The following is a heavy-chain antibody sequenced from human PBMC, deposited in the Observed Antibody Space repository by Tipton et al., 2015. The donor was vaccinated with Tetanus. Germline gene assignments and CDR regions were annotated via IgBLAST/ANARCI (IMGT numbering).Heavy chain of an antibody. Sequence: TLSLTCTVSGDSISSGPYSWSWLRQHPGKGLELIGYIYYSGTTHYNPSLKSRVTISVDTSKNQFSLKLTSVTAADTAVCARDQGGGRVVRLNWFDPWGQGTLVTVSS. CDR3: ARDQGGGRVVRLNWFDP. CDR1: GDSISSGPYS. J-gene: IGHJ5*02. CDR2: IYYSGTT. D-gene: IGHD6-6*01. V-gene: IGHV4-31*03.